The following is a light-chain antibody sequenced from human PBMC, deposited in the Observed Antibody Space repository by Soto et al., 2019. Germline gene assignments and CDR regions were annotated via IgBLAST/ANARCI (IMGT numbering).Light chain of an antibody. J-gene: IGKJ5*01. CDR2: KVS. Sequence: DVVVTQSPLSLPVTLGQAASISCWSSQSLVYSDGNTYLSWFQQRPGQSPRRLIYKVSNRDSGVPDRFSGSGSGTDFTLKISRVEAEDVGVYYCMQGTHWPPITFGQGTRLEVK. V-gene: IGKV2-30*01. CDR1: QSLVYSDGNTY. CDR3: MQGTHWPPIT.